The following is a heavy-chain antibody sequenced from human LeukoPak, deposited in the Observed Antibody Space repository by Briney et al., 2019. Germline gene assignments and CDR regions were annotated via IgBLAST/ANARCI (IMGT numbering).Heavy chain of an antibody. J-gene: IGHJ5*02. D-gene: IGHD3-16*02. CDR1: GGSFSGYY. CDR3: AGSDYDYVWGSYRGNWFDP. CDR2: INHSGST. Sequence: SETLSLTCAVYGGSFSGYYWSWIRQPPGKGLEWIGEINHSGSTNYNPSLKSRVTISVDTSKNQFSLKLSSVTAADTAVYYCAGSDYDYVWGSYRGNWFDPWGQGTLVTVSS. V-gene: IGHV4-34*01.